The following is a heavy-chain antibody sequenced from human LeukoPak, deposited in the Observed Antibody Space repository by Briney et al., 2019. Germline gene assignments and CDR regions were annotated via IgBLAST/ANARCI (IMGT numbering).Heavy chain of an antibody. CDR2: IYPGDSDT. CDR3: ARSRKGGIAAAGIVYMDV. CDR1: GYSFTSYW. V-gene: IGHV5-51*01. D-gene: IGHD6-13*01. Sequence: GESLKISCKGSGYSFTSYWIGWVRQMPGKGLEWMGIIYPGDSDTRYSPSFQGQVTISADKSISTAYLQWSSLKASDTAMYYCARSRKGGIAAAGIVYMDVWGKGTTVTVSS. J-gene: IGHJ6*03.